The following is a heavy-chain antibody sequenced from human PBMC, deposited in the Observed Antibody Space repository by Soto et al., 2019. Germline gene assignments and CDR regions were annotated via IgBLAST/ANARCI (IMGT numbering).Heavy chain of an antibody. J-gene: IGHJ6*02. CDR2: IYYSGST. CDR3: ARAAYCSGGSCYPYYYYYYGMDV. D-gene: IGHD2-15*01. V-gene: IGHV4-61*01. CDR1: GGSVSSGSYY. Sequence: QVQLQESGPGLLKPSETLSLTCTVSGGSVSSGSYYWSWIRQPPGKGLEWIGYIYYSGSTNYNPPLKSRVTISVDTSKHQFSLKLSSVTAADTAVYYCARAAYCSGGSCYPYYYYYYGMDVWGQGTTVTVSS.